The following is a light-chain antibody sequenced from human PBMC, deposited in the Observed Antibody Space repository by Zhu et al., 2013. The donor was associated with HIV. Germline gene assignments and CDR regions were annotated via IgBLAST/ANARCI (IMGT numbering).Light chain of an antibody. CDR2: AAS. J-gene: IGKJ4*01. Sequence: DSQMTQSPSSLSASVGDRVTITCRASQGISRYLAWYQQKPGGVPKLLIYAASTLQSGVPSRFSGSGSGTDFTLTISSLQPEDVATYYCQKYNDAPLTFGGGPRWRS. CDR3: QKYNDAPLT. V-gene: IGKV1-27*01. CDR1: QGISRY.